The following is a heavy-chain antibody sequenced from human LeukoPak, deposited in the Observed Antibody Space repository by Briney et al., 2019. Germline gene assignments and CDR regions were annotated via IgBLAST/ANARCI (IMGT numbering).Heavy chain of an antibody. D-gene: IGHD3-3*01. CDR1: GVSFSGYY. V-gene: IGHV4-34*01. CDR3: ARGLNYDFWSGYYAG. Sequence: SETLSLTCAVYGVSFSGYYWSWIRQPPGKGLEWIGEINHSGSTNYNPSLKSGVTKPVDPPKNQFSLKLSSATAGDTAGYYWARGLNYDFWSGYYAGGGQGTLVTVSS. CDR2: INHSGST. J-gene: IGHJ4*02.